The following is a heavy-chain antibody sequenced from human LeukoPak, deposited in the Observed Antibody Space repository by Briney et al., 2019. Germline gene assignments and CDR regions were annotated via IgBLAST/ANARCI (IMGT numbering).Heavy chain of an antibody. D-gene: IGHD3-3*01. Sequence: PGGSLRLSCAAAGFTFSSTWMSWVRQAPGKGLEWVANIEQHGGEKYYVDSVKGRFTISRDNAKNSLYLQMNSLRAEDTAVYFCARPGRGFLESYLDYWGQGALVTVSS. CDR1: GFTFSSTW. J-gene: IGHJ4*02. CDR2: IEQHGGEK. CDR3: ARPGRGFLESYLDY. V-gene: IGHV3-7*01.